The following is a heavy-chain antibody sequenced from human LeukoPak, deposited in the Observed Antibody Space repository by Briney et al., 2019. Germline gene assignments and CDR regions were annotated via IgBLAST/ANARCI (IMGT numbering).Heavy chain of an antibody. Sequence: SETLSLTCTVSGGSISSSSYYWGWIRQPPGKGLEWIGSIYYSGSTYYNPSLKSRVTISVDTSKNQFSLKVSSVTAADTAVYYCARGSTITIFGVVKNQPGFDYWGQGTLVTVSS. J-gene: IGHJ4*02. CDR2: IYYSGST. CDR1: GGSISSSSYY. V-gene: IGHV4-39*07. D-gene: IGHD3-3*01. CDR3: ARGSTITIFGVVKNQPGFDY.